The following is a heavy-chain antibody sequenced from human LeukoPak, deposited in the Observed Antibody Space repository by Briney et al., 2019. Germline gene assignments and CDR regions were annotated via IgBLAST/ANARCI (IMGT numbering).Heavy chain of an antibody. CDR1: GFTFRSYA. CDR3: EKTPNYVFLNLFDY. D-gene: IGHD3-9*01. Sequence: GGSLRLSCAASGFTFRSYAMSWVRQAPGKGLEWVSAISGSGGSTYYAESERGRYTISRDNSKNTLYLQMNSLRAEDTAVYYWEKTPNYVFLNLFDYWGRGTRVTVSS. J-gene: IGHJ4*02. CDR2: ISGSGGST. V-gene: IGHV3-23*01.